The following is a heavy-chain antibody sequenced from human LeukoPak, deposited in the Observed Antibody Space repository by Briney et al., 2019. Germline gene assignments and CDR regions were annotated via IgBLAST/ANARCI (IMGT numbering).Heavy chain of an antibody. CDR3: ARARVDIAMFTWLNWYFDL. CDR1: GFTFSNYA. Sequence: GGSLRLSWAASGFTFSNYAIHWVRQAPGKGLEWVAVISYDGSNKYYADSVKGRFTISRDNSKNALYLQMNSLRAEDTAVYYCARARVDIAMFTWLNWYFDLWGRGTLVTVSS. CDR2: ISYDGSNK. V-gene: IGHV3-30-3*01. J-gene: IGHJ2*01. D-gene: IGHD5-18*01.